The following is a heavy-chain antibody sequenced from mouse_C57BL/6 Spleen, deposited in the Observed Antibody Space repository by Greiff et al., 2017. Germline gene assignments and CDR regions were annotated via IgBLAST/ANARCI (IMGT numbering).Heavy chain of an antibody. J-gene: IGHJ3*01. D-gene: IGHD2-4*01. CDR2: IHPNSGST. CDR1: GYTFTSYW. V-gene: IGHV1-64*01. CDR3: ARRDYEYDGGFAY. Sequence: QVQLQQPGAELVKPGASVKLSCKASGYTFTSYWMHWVKQRPGQGLEWIGMIHPNSGSTNYNEKFKSKATLTVDKSSSTAYMQLSSLTSEDSAVYYCARRDYEYDGGFAYWGQGTLVTVSA.